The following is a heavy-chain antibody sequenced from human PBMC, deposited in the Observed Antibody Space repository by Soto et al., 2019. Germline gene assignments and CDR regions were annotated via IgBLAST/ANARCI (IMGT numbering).Heavy chain of an antibody. J-gene: IGHJ6*01. CDR3: AKDWGYCSSTSCSYGMDV. Sequence: QVQLVESGGGVVQPGRSLRLSCAASGFTFSSYGMHWVRQAPGKGLEWVAVISYDGSNKYYADSVKGRFTISRDNSKNTLYLQMNSLRAEDTAVYYCAKDWGYCSSTSCSYGMDVW. CDR1: GFTFSSYG. V-gene: IGHV3-30*18. D-gene: IGHD2-2*01. CDR2: ISYDGSNK.